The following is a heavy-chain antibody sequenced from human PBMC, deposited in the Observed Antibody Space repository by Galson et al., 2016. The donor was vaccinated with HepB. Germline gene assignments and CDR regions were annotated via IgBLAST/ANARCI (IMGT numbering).Heavy chain of an antibody. CDR2: FIPMTGTA. J-gene: IGHJ5*02. D-gene: IGHD3-22*01. Sequence: SVKVSCKASGGTLKSYSVIWVRHAPGQGLEWLGGFIPMTGTANSAQKFQGRVSITADESANTVYLELGSLKSDDTAVYYCSRGCSSDTCHLNWFDPWGQGTLVTVS. CDR3: SRGCSSDTCHLNWFDP. CDR1: GGTLKSYS. V-gene: IGHV1-69*13.